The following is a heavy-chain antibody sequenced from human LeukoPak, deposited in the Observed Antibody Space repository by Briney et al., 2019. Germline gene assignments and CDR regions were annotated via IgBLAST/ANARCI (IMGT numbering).Heavy chain of an antibody. V-gene: IGHV3-23*01. J-gene: IGHJ4*02. CDR3: ARRGESTNYGDYRFDS. Sequence: PAGGSLRLSCVVSGFTFSNYAMSWVRQAPGQGLDWVSAISDSGVTAYYADSVKGRFTISRDNSKSTLYLQMNSLRAEDTAVYYCARRGESTNYGDYRFDSWGQGTLVIVSS. D-gene: IGHD4-17*01. CDR1: GFTFSNYA. CDR2: ISDSGVTA.